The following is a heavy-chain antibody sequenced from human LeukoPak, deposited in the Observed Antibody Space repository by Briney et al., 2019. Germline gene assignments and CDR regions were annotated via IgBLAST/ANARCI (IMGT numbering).Heavy chain of an antibody. CDR1: GGSISSGRYY. J-gene: IGHJ6*02. V-gene: IGHV4-61*02. Sequence: SENLSPNLTVSGGSISSGRYYWSWIRQPPRKGLEWIGGIYTSGSTNYNPSLKSRVTISVDTSKNQFSLKLSSVTAADTAVYYCARDSDSSSWYWYYGMDVWGQGTTVTVSS. CDR2: IYTSGST. D-gene: IGHD6-13*01. CDR3: ARDSDSSSWYWYYGMDV.